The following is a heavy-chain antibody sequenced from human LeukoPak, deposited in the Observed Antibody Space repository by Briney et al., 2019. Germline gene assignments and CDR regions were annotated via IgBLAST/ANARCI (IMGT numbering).Heavy chain of an antibody. CDR3: TTRTWADGFDI. Sequence: PGGSLRLSCAASGLTFRNAWMNWVRQAPGKGLEWVGRIKSKIDGGTAAYAAPVKGRITISRDDSKNMLYLQINSLKADDTALYYCTTRTWADGFDIWGQGTMVTVSS. D-gene: IGHD2-2*01. CDR1: GLTFRNAW. V-gene: IGHV3-15*01. J-gene: IGHJ3*02. CDR2: IKSKIDGGTA.